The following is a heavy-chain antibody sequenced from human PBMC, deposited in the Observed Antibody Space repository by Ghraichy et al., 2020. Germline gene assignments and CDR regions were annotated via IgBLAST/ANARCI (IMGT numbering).Heavy chain of an antibody. CDR2: MYYNGNT. V-gene: IGHV4-39*01. D-gene: IGHD3-3*01. Sequence: SQTLSLTCTVSGGSISSSGNYWGWIRQPPGKGLEWIGTMYYNGNTYYNPSLTSRVTISADTSKHQLSLRLRSVTATDTAVYFCSGAPDTYYDFWIGYYSNWFDLWGQGTLVTVSS. CDR1: GGSISSSGNY. CDR3: SGAPDTYYDFWIGYYSNWFDL. J-gene: IGHJ5*02.